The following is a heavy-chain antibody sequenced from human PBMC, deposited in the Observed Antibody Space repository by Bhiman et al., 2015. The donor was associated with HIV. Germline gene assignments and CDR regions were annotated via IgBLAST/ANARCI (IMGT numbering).Heavy chain of an antibody. J-gene: IGHJ4*02. CDR3: AKARSGGVVVTAMDD. CDR1: GFTFSRFA. CDR2: IRYDGSNK. V-gene: IGHV3-30*02. D-gene: IGHD2-21*02. Sequence: QVQLVESGGGVVQPGGSLRLSCAASGFTFSRFAMHWVRQAPGKGLEWVAFIRYDGSNKYYGDSVKGRFTISRDISKNTLHLQMHSLRPEDTAIYYCAKARSGGVVVTAMDDWGQGNAGHRLL.